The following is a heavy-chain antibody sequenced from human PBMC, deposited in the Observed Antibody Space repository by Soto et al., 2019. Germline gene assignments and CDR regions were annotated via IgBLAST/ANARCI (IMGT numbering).Heavy chain of an antibody. CDR3: ARGYDFWSGYYPMFDYYYYYGMDV. D-gene: IGHD3-3*01. CDR2: ISAYNGNT. J-gene: IGHJ6*02. Sequence: APGKVSCKASGYTFTSYGISWERQAPGQGLEWMGWISAYNGNTNYAQKLQGRVTMTTDTSTSTAYMELRSLRSDDTAVYYCARGYDFWSGYYPMFDYYYYYGMDVWGQGTTVTVSS. V-gene: IGHV1-18*01. CDR1: GYTFTSYG.